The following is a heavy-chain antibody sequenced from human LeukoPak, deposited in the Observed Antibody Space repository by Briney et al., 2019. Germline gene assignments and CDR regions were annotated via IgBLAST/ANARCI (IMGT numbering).Heavy chain of an antibody. V-gene: IGHV1-46*03. CDR1: GYTFTSYY. CDR3: ARGHNNYDILTGYYTDYFDY. Sequence: ASVKVSCKASGYTFTSYYMHWVRQAPGQGLEWMGIINPSGGSTSYAQKFQGRVTMTRDTSTSTVYMELSSLRSEDTAVYYCARGHNNYDILTGYYTDYFDYWGQGTLVTVSS. D-gene: IGHD3-9*01. J-gene: IGHJ4*02. CDR2: INPSGGST.